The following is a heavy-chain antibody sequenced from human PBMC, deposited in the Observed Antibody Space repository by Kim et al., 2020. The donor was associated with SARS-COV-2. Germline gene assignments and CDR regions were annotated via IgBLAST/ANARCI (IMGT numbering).Heavy chain of an antibody. CDR2: IYYSGST. V-gene: IGHV4-39*01. CDR1: GGSISSSSYY. J-gene: IGHJ6*02. D-gene: IGHD3-9*01. Sequence: SETLSLTCTVSGGSISSSSYYWGWIRQPPGKGLEWIGSIYYSGSTYYNPSLKSRVTISVDTSKNQFSLKLSSVTAADTAVYYCARISLDLTGYLSYYYGMDVWGQGTTVTVSS. CDR3: ARISLDLTGYLSYYYGMDV.